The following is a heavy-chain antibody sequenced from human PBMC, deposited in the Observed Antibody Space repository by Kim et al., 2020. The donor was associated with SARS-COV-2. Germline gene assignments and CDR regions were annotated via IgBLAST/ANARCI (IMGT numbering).Heavy chain of an antibody. Sequence: YAQKFQGRVTITADESTSTAYMELSSLRSEDTAVYYCARDGYYDSSGTIHWGQGTLVTVSS. V-gene: IGHV1-69*01. CDR3: ARDGYYDSSGTIH. D-gene: IGHD3-22*01. J-gene: IGHJ4*02.